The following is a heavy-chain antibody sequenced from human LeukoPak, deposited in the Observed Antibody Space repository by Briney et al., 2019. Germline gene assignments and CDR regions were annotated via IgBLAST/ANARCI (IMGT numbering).Heavy chain of an antibody. CDR2: ISSSSSTI. CDR1: GFTFSSYE. D-gene: IGHD6-13*01. CDR3: ARDLLMYSSSQKGAY. J-gene: IGHJ4*02. Sequence: GGSLRLSCAASGFTFSSYEMNWVRQAPGKGLEWVSYISSSSSTIYYADSVKGRFTISRDNAKNSLYLQMNSLRAEDTAVYYCARDLLMYSSSQKGAYWGQGTLVTVSS. V-gene: IGHV3-48*01.